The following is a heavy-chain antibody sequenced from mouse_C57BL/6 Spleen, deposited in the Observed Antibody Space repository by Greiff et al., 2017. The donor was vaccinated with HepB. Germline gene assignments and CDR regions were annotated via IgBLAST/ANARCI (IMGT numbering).Heavy chain of an antibody. V-gene: IGHV3-6*01. CDR3: ARRREYYGSPDV. J-gene: IGHJ1*03. D-gene: IGHD1-1*01. CDR2: ISYDGST. Sequence: EVQLVESGPGLVKPSQSLSLTCSVTGYSITSGYYWNWIRQFPGNKLEWMGYISYDGSTNYNPSFKNRIPITRDTSKNQFFLQLNSVTTEDTATYCCARRREYYGSPDVWGTGTTVTVSS. CDR1: GYSITSGYY.